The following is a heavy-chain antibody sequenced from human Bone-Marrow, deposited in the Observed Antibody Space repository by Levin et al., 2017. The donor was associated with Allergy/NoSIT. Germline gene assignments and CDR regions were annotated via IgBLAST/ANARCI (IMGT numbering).Heavy chain of an antibody. CDR2: FYYSGIT. Sequence: SETLSLTCTVSGVSISSSGYYWGWIRQPPGKGLEWIGSFYYSGITSYNPSLKSRVTISVDTSKNQFSLKLSSVTAADTAVYYCATTKQWLAGEGVYWGQGTLVTVSS. V-gene: IGHV4-39*01. D-gene: IGHD6-19*01. CDR3: ATTKQWLAGEGVY. CDR1: GVSISSSGYY. J-gene: IGHJ4*02.